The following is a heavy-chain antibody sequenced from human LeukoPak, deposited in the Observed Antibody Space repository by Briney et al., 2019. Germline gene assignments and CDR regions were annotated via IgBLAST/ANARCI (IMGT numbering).Heavy chain of an antibody. Sequence: SETLSLTCTVSGGSISSYYWSWIRQPAGKGLEWIGRIYTSGSTNYNPSLKSRVTMSVDTSKNQFSLKLSSVTAADTAVYYCASESGTYYDFWSGYQRDYYYYGMDVWGQGTTVTVSS. CDR2: IYTSGST. D-gene: IGHD3-3*01. V-gene: IGHV4-4*07. J-gene: IGHJ6*02. CDR1: GGSISSYY. CDR3: ASESGTYYDFWSGYQRDYYYYGMDV.